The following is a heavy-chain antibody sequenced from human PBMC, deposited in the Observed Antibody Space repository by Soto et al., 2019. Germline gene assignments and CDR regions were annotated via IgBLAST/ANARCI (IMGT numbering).Heavy chain of an antibody. CDR2: INPSGGST. CDR1: GYTLTSYY. Sequence: ASVKVSCKASGYTLTSYYMHWVRQAPGQGLEWMGIINPSGGSTSYAQKFQGRVTMTRDTSTSTVYMELSSLRSEDTAVYYCAREDSSGYYYVYWGQGTLVTVSS. D-gene: IGHD3-22*01. CDR3: AREDSSGYYYVY. J-gene: IGHJ4*02. V-gene: IGHV1-46*01.